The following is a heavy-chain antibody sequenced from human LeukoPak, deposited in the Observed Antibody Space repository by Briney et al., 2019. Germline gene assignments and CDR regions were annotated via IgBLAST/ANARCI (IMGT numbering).Heavy chain of an antibody. J-gene: IGHJ4*02. CDR3: ARDTGYSYGN. CDR2: IYYSGST. D-gene: IGHD5-18*01. Sequence: PSETLSLTCTVSGGSISSYYWSWIRQPPGKGLEWIGYIYYSGSTNYNPSLKSRVTISVDTSKNQFSLKLSSVTAADTAVYYCARDTGYSYGNWGQGTLVTVSS. V-gene: IGHV4-59*12. CDR1: GGSISSYY.